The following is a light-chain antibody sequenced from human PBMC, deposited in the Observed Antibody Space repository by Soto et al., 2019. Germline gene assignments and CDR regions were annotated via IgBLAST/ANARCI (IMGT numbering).Light chain of an antibody. CDR2: EVS. J-gene: IGLJ1*01. CDR3: SSYAGSNNFV. Sequence: QSVLTQPPSASGSPGQSVTISCTGTSSDVGGYNYVSWYQQHPGKAPKLMIYEVSERPSGVPDRFSGSKSSNTASLTVSALQAEDEADYYCSSYAGSNNFVLGNGTKVT. CDR1: SSDVGGYNY. V-gene: IGLV2-8*01.